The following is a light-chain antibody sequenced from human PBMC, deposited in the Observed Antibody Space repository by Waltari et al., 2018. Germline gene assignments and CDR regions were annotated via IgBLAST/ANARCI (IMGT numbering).Light chain of an antibody. Sequence: QSALTQPASVSGSPGQSITISCTGTSTDVGGYDYVSWYQQHPGKAPRLLISVVSDLPSGVSHRFSGSKSGNTASLTISGLQTEDEAVYHCSSYSGSNTLDYVFGTGTTVTVL. CDR2: VVS. CDR3: SSYSGSNTLDYV. CDR1: STDVGGYDY. V-gene: IGLV2-14*03. J-gene: IGLJ1*01.